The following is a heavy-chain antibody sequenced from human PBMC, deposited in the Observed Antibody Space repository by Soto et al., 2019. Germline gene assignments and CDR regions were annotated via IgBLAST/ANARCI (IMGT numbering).Heavy chain of an antibody. CDR1: GFTFSSYG. Sequence: PGGSLRLSCAASGFTFSSYGMHWVRQAPGKGLEWVAVISYDGSNKYYADSVKGRFTISRDNSKNTLYLQMNSLRAEDTAVHYCAVAKGVTPDYWGQGTLVTVSS. J-gene: IGHJ4*02. CDR2: ISYDGSNK. V-gene: IGHV3-30*03. CDR3: AVAKGVTPDY. D-gene: IGHD2-21*02.